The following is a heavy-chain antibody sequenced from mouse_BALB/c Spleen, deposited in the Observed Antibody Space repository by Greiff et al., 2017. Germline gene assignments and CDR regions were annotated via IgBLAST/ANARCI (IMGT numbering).Heavy chain of an antibody. V-gene: IGHV5-17*02. D-gene: IGHD2-1*01. Sequence: EVQRVESGGGLVQPGGSRKLSCAASGFTFSSFGMHWVRQAPEKGLEWVAYISSGSSTIYYADTVKGRFTISRDNPKNTLFLQMTSLRSEDTAMYYCARGGNYPYYYAMDYWGQGTSVTVSS. CDR2: ISSGSSTI. CDR1: GFTFSSFG. J-gene: IGHJ4*01. CDR3: ARGGNYPYYYAMDY.